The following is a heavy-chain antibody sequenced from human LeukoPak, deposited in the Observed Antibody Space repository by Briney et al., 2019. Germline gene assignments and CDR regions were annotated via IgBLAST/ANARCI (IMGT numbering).Heavy chain of an antibody. CDR3: ARAPMTTVTTCFDY. J-gene: IGHJ4*02. V-gene: IGHV1-8*01. Sequence: ASVKVSCKASGYTFTSYDINWVRQATGQGLEWMGWMNPNSGNTGYAQKFQGRVTMTRNTSISTAYMELSSLRSEDTAVYCCARAPMTTVTTCFDYWGQGTLVTVSS. CDR1: GYTFTSYD. D-gene: IGHD4-17*01. CDR2: MNPNSGNT.